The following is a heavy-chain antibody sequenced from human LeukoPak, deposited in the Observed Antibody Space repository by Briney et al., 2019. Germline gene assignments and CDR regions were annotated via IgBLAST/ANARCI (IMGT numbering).Heavy chain of an antibody. CDR3: AREIDRDDYNRFFDY. V-gene: IGHV1-3*01. CDR2: INAGDGNT. D-gene: IGHD5-24*01. CDR1: GYSFSTYT. Sequence: ASVKVSCKASGYSFSTYTMNWVRQAPGQRLEWMGWINAGDGNTKYSQKFQGRVTITRDTSASTAYMEMRSLRSEDTAVYYCAREIDRDDYNRFFDYWGQGTLVTVSS. J-gene: IGHJ4*02.